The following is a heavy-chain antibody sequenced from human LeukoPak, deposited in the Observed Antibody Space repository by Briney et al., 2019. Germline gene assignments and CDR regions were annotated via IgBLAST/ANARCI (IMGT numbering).Heavy chain of an antibody. J-gene: IGHJ3*01. CDR2: IYYNEDT. D-gene: IGHD2-15*01. CDR3: ARQLAAGNDGFDV. V-gene: IGHV4-39*01. Sequence: SETLSLTCGASGVSIYSSTYYWAWIRQPPGKGLEFIGSIYYNEDTFHNPSLKSRLTISVDTSANLFSLRLTSVTAADTATYYCARQLAAGNDGFDVWGQGTVVTVSS. CDR1: GVSIYSSTYY.